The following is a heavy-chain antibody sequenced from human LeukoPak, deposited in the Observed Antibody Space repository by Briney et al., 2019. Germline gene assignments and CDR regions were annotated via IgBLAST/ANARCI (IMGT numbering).Heavy chain of an antibody. CDR3: ARSRVILEWPTDNWFDP. D-gene: IGHD3-3*01. CDR1: GYSFTSYW. Sequence: AGESLKISCKGSGYSFTSYWIGWVRQMPGKGLEWMGIIYPGDSDTRYSPSFQGQVTISADKSISTAYLQWSSLKASDTAMYYCARSRVILEWPTDNWFDPWGQGTLVTVSS. J-gene: IGHJ5*02. V-gene: IGHV5-51*01. CDR2: IYPGDSDT.